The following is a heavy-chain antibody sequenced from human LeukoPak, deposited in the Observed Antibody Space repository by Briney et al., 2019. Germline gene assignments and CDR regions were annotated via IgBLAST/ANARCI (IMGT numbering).Heavy chain of an antibody. D-gene: IGHD6-13*01. CDR3: AKSGALAGQQLGSALGY. Sequence: GGSLRLSCAAPGFTFSSYGMHWVRQAPGKGLEWVAFIRYDGSNKYYADSVKGRFTISRDNSKNTLYLQMNSLRPEDTAVYYCAKSGALAGQQLGSALGYWGQGTLVTVSS. CDR2: IRYDGSNK. J-gene: IGHJ4*02. CDR1: GFTFSSYG. V-gene: IGHV3-30*02.